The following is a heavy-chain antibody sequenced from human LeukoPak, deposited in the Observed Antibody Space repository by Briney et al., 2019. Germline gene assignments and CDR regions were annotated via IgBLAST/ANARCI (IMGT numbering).Heavy chain of an antibody. J-gene: IGHJ4*02. CDR2: IYSGGST. Sequence: GGSLRLSCAASGFTVSSNYMSWVRQAPGKGLEWVSVIYSGGSTYYADSVKGRFTISRDNSKNSLYLQMNSLRAEDTAVYYCARDSWYSSDYWGQGTLVTVSS. CDR3: ARDSWYSSDY. D-gene: IGHD2-15*01. V-gene: IGHV3-53*01. CDR1: GFTVSSNY.